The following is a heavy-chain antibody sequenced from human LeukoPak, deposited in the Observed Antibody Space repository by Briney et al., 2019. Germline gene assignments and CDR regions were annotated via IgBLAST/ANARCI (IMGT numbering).Heavy chain of an antibody. J-gene: IGHJ4*02. D-gene: IGHD3-10*01. CDR3: ATFAYGSGRHFDY. CDR1: GGSFSGYY. Sequence: SETLSLTCAVYGGSFSGYYWSWIRQPPGKGLEWIGEINHSGSTNYNPSLKSRVTISVDTSKNQFSLKLSSVTAADTAVYYCATFAYGSGRHFDYWGQGTLVTVSS. CDR2: INHSGST. V-gene: IGHV4-34*01.